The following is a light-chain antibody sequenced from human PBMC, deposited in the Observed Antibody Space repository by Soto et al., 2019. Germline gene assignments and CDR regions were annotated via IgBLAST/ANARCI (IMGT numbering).Light chain of an antibody. CDR3: QQFNNYPPT. CDR2: DAS. V-gene: IGKV3-20*01. Sequence: ELVLTQSPGTLSLSPGERATLSCRASQSVSSSYLAWYQQKPGQAPRLLIYDASNRATGIPARFSGSGSGTDFTLTISSLQPEDFTTYYCQQFNNYPPTFGGGTKVDIK. CDR1: QSVSSSY. J-gene: IGKJ4*01.